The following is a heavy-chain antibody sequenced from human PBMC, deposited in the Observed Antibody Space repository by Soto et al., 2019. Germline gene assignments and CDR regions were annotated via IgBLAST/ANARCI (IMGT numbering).Heavy chain of an antibody. CDR1: GFTFGGFG. D-gene: IGHD3-3*02. Sequence: EVQLMESGGNLVQSGGSLRLSCAASGFTFGGFGMYWFRQAPGKGLEFVSAVDSSGTYTYYEDTVKGRFTISRDNSKNTLYLQMGSLSTEDMPVYSCARSLAGIVQKRLDRWGQGTLVTVSS. CDR2: VDSSGTYT. V-gene: IGHV3-64*07. J-gene: IGHJ5*02. CDR3: ARSLAGIVQKRLDR.